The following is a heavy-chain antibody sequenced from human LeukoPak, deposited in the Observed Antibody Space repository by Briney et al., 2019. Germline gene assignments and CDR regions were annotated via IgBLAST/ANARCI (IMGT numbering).Heavy chain of an antibody. CDR3: ARVCSGGSCLDY. Sequence: GASVKVSCKASEYTFTGYFMHWVRQSPGQGLEWMGWINPNSAATTYAQRFQGRVTMTRSTSITTAYMELSSLTSDDSAVYYCARVCSGGSCLDYWGQGTLVAVSS. J-gene: IGHJ4*02. CDR1: EYTFTGYF. D-gene: IGHD2-15*01. V-gene: IGHV1-2*02. CDR2: INPNSAAT.